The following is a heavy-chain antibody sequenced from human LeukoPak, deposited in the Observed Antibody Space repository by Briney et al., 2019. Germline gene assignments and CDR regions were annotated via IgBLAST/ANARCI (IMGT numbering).Heavy chain of an antibody. CDR1: GGTFSSYA. D-gene: IGHD3-22*01. CDR2: IIPIFGTA. Sequence: SVKVSCKASGGTFSSYAISWVRQAPGQGLEWMGGIIPIFGTANYAQKFQGRVTITADKSTSTAYMELSSLRSEDTAVYYCASRYDSSGHYFSWGQGTLVTVSS. CDR3: ASRYDSSGHYFS. V-gene: IGHV1-69*06. J-gene: IGHJ5*02.